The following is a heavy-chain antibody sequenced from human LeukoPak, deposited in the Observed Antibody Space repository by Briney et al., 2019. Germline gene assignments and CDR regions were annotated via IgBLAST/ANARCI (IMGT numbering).Heavy chain of an antibody. V-gene: IGHV3-23*01. D-gene: IGHD6-19*01. CDR1: GFTFSCYA. Sequence: GGSLRLSCAASGFTFSCYAMSWVRQAPGKGLEWVSAISGSGGSTYYADSVKGRFTISRDNSKNTLFLQLNSLRAEDTAVYYCATQSSGWSSSFDYWGRGTLVAVSS. J-gene: IGHJ4*02. CDR3: ATQSSGWSSSFDY. CDR2: ISGSGGST.